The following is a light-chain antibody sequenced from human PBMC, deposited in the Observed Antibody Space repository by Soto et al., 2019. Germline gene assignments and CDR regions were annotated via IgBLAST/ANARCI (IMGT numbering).Light chain of an antibody. CDR3: QQCDTWPQT. V-gene: IGKV3-15*01. Sequence: EIVMTQSPATLSVSPGERATLSCRASQSVSSNLAWYQQKPGQAPRLLTYGASTRATGIPARFSGSGSGTEFTLTISSLQSEDFAVYYCQQCDTWPQTFGQGTKVEIK. CDR2: GAS. CDR1: QSVSSN. J-gene: IGKJ1*01.